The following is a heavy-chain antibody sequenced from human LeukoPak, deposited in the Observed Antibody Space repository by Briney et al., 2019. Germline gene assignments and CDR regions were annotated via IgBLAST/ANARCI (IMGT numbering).Heavy chain of an antibody. D-gene: IGHD2-8*02. V-gene: IGHV3-23*01. CDR1: GFTFSSYA. CDR2: ISGSGRST. Sequence: GGSLRLSCAASGFTFSSYAMSWVRQAPGKGLEWVSAISGSGRSTYYADSVKGRFTISRDNSKSTLYLQMNSLRAEDTAVYYCAKTFLSTGGYYWGQGTLVTVSS. CDR3: AKTFLSTGGYY. J-gene: IGHJ4*02.